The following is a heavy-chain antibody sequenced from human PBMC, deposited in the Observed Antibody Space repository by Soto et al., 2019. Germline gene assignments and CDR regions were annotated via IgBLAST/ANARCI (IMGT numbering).Heavy chain of an antibody. CDR2: ISSNGGST. J-gene: IGHJ5*02. Sequence: GGSLRLSCSASGFTFSSYAMHWVRQAPGKGLEYVSAISSNGGSTYYADSVKGRFTISRDNSKNTLYLQMSSLRAEDTAVYYCVKVYSSSWYGGWFDPWGQGTLVTVSS. CDR1: GFTFSSYA. D-gene: IGHD6-13*01. CDR3: VKVYSSSWYGGWFDP. V-gene: IGHV3-64D*08.